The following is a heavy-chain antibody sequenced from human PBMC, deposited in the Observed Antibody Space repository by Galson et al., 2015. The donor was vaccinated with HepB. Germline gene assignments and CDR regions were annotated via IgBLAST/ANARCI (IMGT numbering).Heavy chain of an antibody. D-gene: IGHD4-11*01. CDR3: ARHLQRGVDYGNYRDAFDI. CDR1: GYSFTSYW. CDR2: IYPGDSDT. Sequence: QSGAEVKKPGESLKISCKGSGYSFTSYWNGWVRQMPGKGLEWMGIIYPGDSDTRYSPSFQGQVTISADKSISTAYLQWSSLKASDTAMYYCARHLQRGVDYGNYRDAFDIWGQGTMVTVSS. J-gene: IGHJ3*02. V-gene: IGHV5-51*01.